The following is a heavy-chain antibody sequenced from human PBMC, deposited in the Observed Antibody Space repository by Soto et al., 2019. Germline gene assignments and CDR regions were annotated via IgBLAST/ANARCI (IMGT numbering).Heavy chain of an antibody. CDR1: GFTFSSYA. J-gene: IGHJ3*02. CDR2: ISYDGSNK. Sequence: GGSLRLSCAASGFTFSSYAMHWVRQAPGKGLEWVAVISYDGSNKYYADSVKGRFTISRDNSKNTLYLQMNSLRAEDTAVYYCARVAGTHDAFDIWGQGTRDT. V-gene: IGHV3-30-3*01. D-gene: IGHD1-7*01. CDR3: ARVAGTHDAFDI.